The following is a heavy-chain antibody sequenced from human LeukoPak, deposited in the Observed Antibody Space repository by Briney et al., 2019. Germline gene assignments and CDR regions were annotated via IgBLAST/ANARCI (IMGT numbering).Heavy chain of an antibody. D-gene: IGHD6-6*01. CDR2: ISGSGGST. V-gene: IGHV3-23*01. CDR1: GFTFSSYA. Sequence: GGSLRLSCAASGFTFSSYAMSWVRQAPGKGLEWVSAISGSGGSTYYADSVKGRFTVSRDNSKNTLYLQMNSLRAEDTAVYYCAKDRNSVGSSYNYWGQGTLVTVSS. CDR3: AKDRNSVGSSYNY. J-gene: IGHJ4*02.